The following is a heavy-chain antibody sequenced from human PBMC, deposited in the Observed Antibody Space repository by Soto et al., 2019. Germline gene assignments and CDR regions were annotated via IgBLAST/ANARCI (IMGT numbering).Heavy chain of an antibody. J-gene: IGHJ4*02. CDR1: GFTFSVYS. CDR3: ARSVEGHFDY. CDR2: ITSDTKTI. D-gene: IGHD6-19*01. Sequence: EVQLVESGGDLVQRGGSLRLSCVASGFTFSVYSMNWVRQAPGKGLEWFSYITSDTKTIKYADSVKGRFTISRDNAKNSVYLQMTSLSAEDTAVYYCARSVEGHFDYWGQGTVVTVSS. V-gene: IGHV3-48*01.